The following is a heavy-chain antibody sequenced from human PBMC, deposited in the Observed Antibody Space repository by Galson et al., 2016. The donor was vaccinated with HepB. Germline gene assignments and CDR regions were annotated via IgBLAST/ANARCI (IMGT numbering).Heavy chain of an antibody. Sequence: QSGAEVKEPGESLRISCKGSGYSFAAFWISWVRQMPGKGLEWMGRIDPGDSYTNYSPSFEGHVTISADKSIGAAYLQWNSRKASDSGVYYCARHKPAALRLVDLSFNYGGQGTLVTVSS. CDR3: ARHKPAALRLVDLSFNY. D-gene: IGHD3-16*02. J-gene: IGHJ4*02. CDR1: GYSFAAFW. CDR2: IDPGDSYT. V-gene: IGHV5-10-1*01.